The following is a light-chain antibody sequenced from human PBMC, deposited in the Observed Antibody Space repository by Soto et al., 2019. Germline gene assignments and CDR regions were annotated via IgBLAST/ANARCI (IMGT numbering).Light chain of an antibody. Sequence: EIVLTQSPGTLSLSPGERATLSCRASQSVSSSFLAWYQQKPGQAPRLLIYGASSRATGSPARFSGSGSGADFALTISRLEPGDFAVYYCQQYDSSPWTFGQGTKVEIK. V-gene: IGKV3-20*01. CDR1: QSVSSSF. CDR3: QQYDSSPWT. J-gene: IGKJ1*01. CDR2: GAS.